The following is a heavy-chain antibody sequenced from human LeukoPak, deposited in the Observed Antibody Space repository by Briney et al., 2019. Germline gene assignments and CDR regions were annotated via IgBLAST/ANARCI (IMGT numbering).Heavy chain of an antibody. CDR3: ARDKYYYGSGSYFYYYYYYTDV. Sequence: ASVKVSCKASGYTFTGYYMHWVRQAPGQGLEWMGWINPNSGGTNYAQKFQGRVTMTRDTSISTAYMELSRLRSDDTAVYYCARDKYYYGSGSYFYYYYYYTDVWGKGTTVTVSS. J-gene: IGHJ6*03. V-gene: IGHV1-2*02. CDR2: INPNSGGT. D-gene: IGHD3-10*01. CDR1: GYTFTGYY.